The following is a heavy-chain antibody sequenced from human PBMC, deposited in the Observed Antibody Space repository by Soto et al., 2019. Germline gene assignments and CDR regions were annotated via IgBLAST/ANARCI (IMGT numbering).Heavy chain of an antibody. V-gene: IGHV3-21*01. CDR1: GFTFSSYS. J-gene: IGHJ4*02. Sequence: EVQLVESGGGLVKPGGSLRLSCAASGFTFSSYSMNWVRQAPGKGLEWVSSISSSSSYIYYADSVKGRFTISRDNAKNSLYLQMNRVRAEDTAVYYCARDQPGYSYGYGLGYWGQGTLVTVSS. CDR3: ARDQPGYSYGYGLGY. D-gene: IGHD5-18*01. CDR2: ISSSSSYI.